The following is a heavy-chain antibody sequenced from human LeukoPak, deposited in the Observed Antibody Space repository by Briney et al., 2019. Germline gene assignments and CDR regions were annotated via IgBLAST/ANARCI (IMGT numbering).Heavy chain of an antibody. CDR1: GFNFISYS. Sequence: PGGSLRLSCAASGFNFISYSMSWVRQAPGKGLEWVSVIRGSGVSTYYADSVKGRFTISRDNSKNTLHLQMNNLRAEDTAIYYCAKRQGRSASCYDYWGQGTLVTVSS. D-gene: IGHD2-2*01. J-gene: IGHJ4*02. CDR2: IRGSGVST. CDR3: AKRQGRSASCYDY. V-gene: IGHV3-23*01.